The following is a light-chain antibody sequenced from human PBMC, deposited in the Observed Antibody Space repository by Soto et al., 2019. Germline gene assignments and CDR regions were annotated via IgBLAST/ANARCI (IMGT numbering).Light chain of an antibody. CDR1: QSVSSSY. CDR2: GAS. CDR3: QQYGSSPPYT. Sequence: EIVLTQSPDTLSLSPGERATLSCRASQSVSSSYLAWYQQKPGQAPRLLIYGASSRATGIPDRFSGSGSGRDFTLTISRLEPGDFAVYYCQQYGSSPPYTFGQGTKLEIK. V-gene: IGKV3-20*01. J-gene: IGKJ2*01.